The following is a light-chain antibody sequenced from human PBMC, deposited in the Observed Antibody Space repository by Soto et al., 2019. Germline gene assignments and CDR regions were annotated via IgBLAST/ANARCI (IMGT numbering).Light chain of an antibody. CDR1: ISNIGSNT. CDR3: AAWDDSLNVVL. J-gene: IGLJ2*01. V-gene: IGLV1-44*01. Sequence: QSVLTQPPSASGTPGQRVTISCSGSISNIGSNTVNWYQQLPGTAPKLLIYSNNQRPSGVLDRFSGSKSGTSASLAISGLQSEDEADYYCAAWDDSLNVVLFGGGTKVTVL. CDR2: SNN.